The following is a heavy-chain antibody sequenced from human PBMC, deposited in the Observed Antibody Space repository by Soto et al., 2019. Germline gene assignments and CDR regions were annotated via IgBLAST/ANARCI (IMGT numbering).Heavy chain of an antibody. CDR1: GFTFYSYE. CDR2: ISSTSRTI. Sequence: PGGSLRLSCAASGFTFYSYEMNWVRQAPGKGLEWLSYISSTSRTIHYADSLKGRFTISRDNARNSLYLQMSSLRAEDTGIYYCVRDLAVAGTYGLDVWGQGATVTVSS. V-gene: IGHV3-48*03. CDR3: VRDLAVAGTYGLDV. D-gene: IGHD6-19*01. J-gene: IGHJ6*02.